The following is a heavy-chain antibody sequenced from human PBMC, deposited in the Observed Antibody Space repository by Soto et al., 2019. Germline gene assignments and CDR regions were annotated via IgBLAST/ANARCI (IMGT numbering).Heavy chain of an antibody. J-gene: IGHJ3*02. D-gene: IGHD3-9*01. V-gene: IGHV5-51*01. CDR3: ATHTTISRYLYDAFDI. CDR1: GYSFTNYW. Sequence: GESLKISCKGSGYSFTNYWIGWVRQMPGKGLEWMGIIYPGDSDARYSPSFQGQVTISADKSISTAYLQWSSLKASDTAMYYCATHTTISRYLYDAFDIWGQGTMVTVSS. CDR2: IYPGDSDA.